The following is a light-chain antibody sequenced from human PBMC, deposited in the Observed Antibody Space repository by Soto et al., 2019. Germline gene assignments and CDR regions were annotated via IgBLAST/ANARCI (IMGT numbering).Light chain of an antibody. CDR3: QQYYSWPPLT. Sequence: EIVMTQSPATLSVSPGERATLSCRASQSVSSYLAWYQQKPGQAPRLLIYGASTRAIGIPARFSGSGSGTDFTLTISSLQSEDFAVYYCQQYYSWPPLTFGGGTKVEIK. CDR1: QSVSSY. V-gene: IGKV3-15*01. CDR2: GAS. J-gene: IGKJ4*01.